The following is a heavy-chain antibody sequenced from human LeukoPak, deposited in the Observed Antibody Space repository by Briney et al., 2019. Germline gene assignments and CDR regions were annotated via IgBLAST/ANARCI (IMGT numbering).Heavy chain of an antibody. V-gene: IGHV4-61*02. CDR2: IYTSGST. J-gene: IGHJ4*02. D-gene: IGHD6-13*01. CDR1: GGSISSGSYY. Sequence: SETLSLTCTVSGGSISSGSYYWSWIRQPAGKGLEWIGRIYTSGSTNYNPSLKSRVTISVDTSKNQFSLKLSSVTAADTAVYYCARVGYIDYWGQGTLVTVSS. CDR3: ARVGYIDY.